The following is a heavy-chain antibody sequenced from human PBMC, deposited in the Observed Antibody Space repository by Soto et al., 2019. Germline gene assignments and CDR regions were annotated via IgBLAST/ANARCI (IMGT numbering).Heavy chain of an antibody. J-gene: IGHJ6*02. Sequence: PSETLSLTCTVSGGSISSYYWSWIRQPAGKGLEWIGRIYTSGSTNYNPSLKSRVTMSVDTSKNQFSLKLSSVTAADTAVYYCARLGWSGYLPHYYGMDVWGQGTTVTVSS. CDR3: ARLGWSGYLPHYYGMDV. CDR1: GGSISSYY. V-gene: IGHV4-4*07. D-gene: IGHD3-3*01. CDR2: IYTSGST.